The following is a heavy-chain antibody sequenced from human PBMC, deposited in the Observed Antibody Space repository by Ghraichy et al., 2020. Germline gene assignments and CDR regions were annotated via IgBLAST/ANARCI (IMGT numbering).Heavy chain of an antibody. D-gene: IGHD1-14*01. CDR1: GGSFSGYY. CDR2: INHSGST. V-gene: IGHV4-34*01. Sequence: SETLSLTCAVYGGSFSGYYWSWIRQPPGKGLEWIGEINHSGSTNYNPSLKSRVTISVDTSKNQFSLKLSSVTAADTAVYYCARNLRTRSPYYYYGMDVWGQGTTVTVSS. J-gene: IGHJ6*02. CDR3: ARNLRTRSPYYYYGMDV.